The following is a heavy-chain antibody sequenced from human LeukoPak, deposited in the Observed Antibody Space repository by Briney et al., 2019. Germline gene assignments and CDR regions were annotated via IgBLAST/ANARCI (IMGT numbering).Heavy chain of an antibody. V-gene: IGHV4-61*02. D-gene: IGHD6-19*01. CDR2: IYTSGST. Sequence: SQTLSLTCTVSGGSISSGSYYWSWIRQPAGKGLEWIGRIYTSGSTNYNPSLKSRVTISVDTSKNQFSLKLSSVTAADMAVYYCARDPGYSSGWLDYWGQGTLVTVSS. J-gene: IGHJ4*02. CDR1: GGSISSGSYY. CDR3: ARDPGYSSGWLDY.